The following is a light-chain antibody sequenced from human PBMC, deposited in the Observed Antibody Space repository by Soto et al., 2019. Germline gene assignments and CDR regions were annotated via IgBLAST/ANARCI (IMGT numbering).Light chain of an antibody. Sequence: DIQMTQSPSTLSASVGDRVTITCRASQSISSWLAWYQQKPGKAPKLLIYDASSLESGVPSRFRGSVSGTEFTLTISSLQPDDFATYDCQQYNSYLFTFGPGTKVDIK. CDR1: QSISSW. V-gene: IGKV1-5*01. CDR2: DAS. CDR3: QQYNSYLFT. J-gene: IGKJ3*01.